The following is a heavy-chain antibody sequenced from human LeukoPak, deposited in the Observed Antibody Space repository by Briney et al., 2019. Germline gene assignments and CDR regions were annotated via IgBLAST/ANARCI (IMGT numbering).Heavy chain of an antibody. CDR1: GFTFGDYA. J-gene: IGHJ3*02. D-gene: IGHD3-9*01. Sequence: TGGSLRLSCTASGFTFGDYAMSWVRQAPGKGLEWVGFIRSKAYGGTTEYAASVKGRFTISRDDSKSIAYLQMNSLKTEDTAVYYCTSLDILTGYAIWGQGTMVTVSS. CDR3: TSLDILTGYAI. CDR2: IRSKAYGGTT. V-gene: IGHV3-49*04.